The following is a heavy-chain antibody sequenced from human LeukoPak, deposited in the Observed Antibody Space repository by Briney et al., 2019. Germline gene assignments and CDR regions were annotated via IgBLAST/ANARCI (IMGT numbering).Heavy chain of an antibody. D-gene: IGHD1-26*01. Sequence: GGSLRLSCAASGFTFSSYAMHWVRQAPGKGLEWVAVISYDGSNKYYADSVKGRFTISRDNSKNTLYLQMNSLRAEDTAVYYCAKDPVGATSGAFDIWGQGTMVTVSS. V-gene: IGHV3-30*04. CDR3: AKDPVGATSGAFDI. CDR1: GFTFSSYA. J-gene: IGHJ3*02. CDR2: ISYDGSNK.